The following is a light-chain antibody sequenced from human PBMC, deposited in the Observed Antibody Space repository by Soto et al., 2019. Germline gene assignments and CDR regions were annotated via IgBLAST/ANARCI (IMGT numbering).Light chain of an antibody. Sequence: EIVVTQCQPTLSLSRWEIATLSCRVSQSVRNNLAWYQQKPGQAPRLLIYGASTRATGIPARFSGSGSGTEFTLTISSLQSEDFALYYCQHYNNWPPAWTFGQGTKVDIK. CDR2: GAS. J-gene: IGKJ1*01. CDR3: QHYNNWPPAWT. CDR1: QSVRNN. V-gene: IGKV3-15*01.